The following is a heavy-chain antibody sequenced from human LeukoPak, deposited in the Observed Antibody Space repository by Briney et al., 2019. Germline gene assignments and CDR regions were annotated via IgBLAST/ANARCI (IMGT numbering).Heavy chain of an antibody. D-gene: IGHD3-16*02. Sequence: GGSLRLSCVASGFTFSSYAMAWVRQAPGKGLEWVSVINESGGTTYYAAFVKGRFTISRDSSKNTLYLQLSSLRAEDTALYYCAKADSTSLNWFDPWGQGTLVTVPS. V-gene: IGHV3-23*01. CDR1: GFTFSSYA. J-gene: IGHJ5*02. CDR2: INESGGTT. CDR3: AKADSTSLNWFDP.